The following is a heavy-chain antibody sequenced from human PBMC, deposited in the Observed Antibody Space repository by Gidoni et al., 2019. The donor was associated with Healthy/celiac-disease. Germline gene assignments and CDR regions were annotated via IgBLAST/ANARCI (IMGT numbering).Heavy chain of an antibody. V-gene: IGHV3-30*18. CDR3: AKDSGGEAEYFQH. CDR2: ISYDGSNK. Sequence: QVQLVESGGGVVQPGRSLRHSCAASGFPFSSYGIHWVRQAPGKGLEWIAVISYDGSNKCYADSVKGRFTISKENSKNTLYLQMNSLRAGDTAVYYCAKDSGGEAEYFQHWGQSTLVTVSS. D-gene: IGHD1-26*01. CDR1: GFPFSSYG. J-gene: IGHJ1*01.